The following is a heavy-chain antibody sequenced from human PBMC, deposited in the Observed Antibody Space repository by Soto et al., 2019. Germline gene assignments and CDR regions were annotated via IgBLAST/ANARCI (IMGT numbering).Heavy chain of an antibody. CDR3: ARRLSGYDYTDY. CDR2: IYYSGST. V-gene: IGHV4-59*08. J-gene: IGHJ4*02. Sequence: SETLSLTCTISGCSISSYYWSWIQQPPGKGLEWIGYIYYSGSTNYNPSLKSRVTISVDTSKNQFSLKLSSVTAADTAVYYCARRLSGYDYTDYWGQGTLVTVS. CDR1: GCSISSYY. D-gene: IGHD5-12*01.